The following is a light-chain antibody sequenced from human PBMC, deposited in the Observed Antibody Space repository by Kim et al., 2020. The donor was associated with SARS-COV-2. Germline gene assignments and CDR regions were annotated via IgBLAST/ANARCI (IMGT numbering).Light chain of an antibody. CDR2: EVT. CDR3: CSFAGGFTWV. CDR1: RSDVGSYNF. V-gene: IGLV2-23*02. J-gene: IGLJ3*02. Sequence: GQSVPISCTGNRSDVGSYNFVSWYQQHPGKAPKLMIYEVTKRPSGVSNRFSGSKSDNTASLTISGLQAEDEADYYCCSFAGGFTWVFGGGTQLTVL.